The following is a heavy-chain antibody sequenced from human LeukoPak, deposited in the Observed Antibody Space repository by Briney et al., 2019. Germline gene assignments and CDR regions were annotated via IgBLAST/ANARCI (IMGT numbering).Heavy chain of an antibody. V-gene: IGHV1-18*01. CDR2: SSAYNGNT. D-gene: IGHD5-18*01. Sequence: ASVKVSCKASGYTFTSYGISWVRQAPGQGLEWMGWSSAYNGNTNYAQKLQGRVTMTTDTSTSTAYMELRSLRSDGTAVYYCTRGFVDTAMVNPFDYWGQGTLVTVSS. J-gene: IGHJ4*02. CDR1: GYTFTSYG. CDR3: TRGFVDTAMVNPFDY.